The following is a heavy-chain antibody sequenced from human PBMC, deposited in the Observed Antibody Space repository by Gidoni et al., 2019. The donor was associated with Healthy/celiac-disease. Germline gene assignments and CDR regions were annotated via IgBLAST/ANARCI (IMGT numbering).Heavy chain of an antibody. Sequence: QVQLQESGPGLVKPSPPLSLTCTFSGCPLSSCLYYWIWIRQPAGKGLEWIGRIYTSGSTNYNPSLKSRVTISVDTSKNQFSLKLSSVTAADTAVYYCARDEYYYGSGSYYNRGNWLDPWGQGTLVTVSS. V-gene: IGHV4-61*02. CDR1: GCPLSSCLYY. D-gene: IGHD3-10*01. J-gene: IGHJ5*02. CDR3: ARDEYYYGSGSYYNRGNWLDP. CDR2: IYTSGST.